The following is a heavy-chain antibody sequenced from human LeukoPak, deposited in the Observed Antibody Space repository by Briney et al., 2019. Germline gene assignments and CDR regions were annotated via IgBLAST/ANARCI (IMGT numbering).Heavy chain of an antibody. J-gene: IGHJ3*02. CDR1: GFAFSFYA. CDR2: INANSGTT. Sequence: GGSLRLSCAASGFAFSFYAMSWLRQPPGKGLEWVSTINANSGTTSYAASVRGRFTISRDNSKNTLYLQVNSLRAEDTAMYYCARNILFAFDIWGQGTMVTVSS. CDR3: ARNILFAFDI. V-gene: IGHV3-23*01.